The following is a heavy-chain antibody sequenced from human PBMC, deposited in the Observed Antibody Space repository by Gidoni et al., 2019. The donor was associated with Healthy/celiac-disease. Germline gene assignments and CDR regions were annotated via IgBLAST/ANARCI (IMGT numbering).Heavy chain of an antibody. V-gene: IGHV1-69*02. D-gene: IGHD5-12*01. Sequence: QVQLVQSGAEVKKPGSSVKVSCKASGGTFSSYTISWVRQAPGQGLEWMGRIIPILGIANYAQKFQGRVTITADKSTSTAYMELSSLRSEDTAVYYCARGYGYNPDAFDIWGQGTMVTVSS. CDR3: ARGYGYNPDAFDI. CDR1: GGTFSSYT. J-gene: IGHJ3*02. CDR2: IIPILGIA.